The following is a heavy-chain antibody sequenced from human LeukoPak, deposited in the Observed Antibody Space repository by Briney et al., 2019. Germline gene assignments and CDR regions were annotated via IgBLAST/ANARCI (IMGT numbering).Heavy chain of an antibody. D-gene: IGHD3-10*01. J-gene: IGHJ4*02. CDR1: GYIFTTSW. CDR3: ARQYSGFDY. Sequence: GESLKISCKASGYIFTTSWIGWVRQMPGEGLEWMGIIYPGDSETRYTPSFQGQVSISADKSINTAYLQWSSLKASDTAMYYCARQYSGFDYWGQGTLVTVSS. V-gene: IGHV5-51*01. CDR2: IYPGDSET.